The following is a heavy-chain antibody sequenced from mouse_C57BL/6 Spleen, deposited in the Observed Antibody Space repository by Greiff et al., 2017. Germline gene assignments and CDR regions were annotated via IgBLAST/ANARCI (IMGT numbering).Heavy chain of an antibody. J-gene: IGHJ4*01. CDR1: GFTFSDYG. Sequence: EVQLQESGGGLVKPGGSLKLSCAASGFTFSDYGMHWVRQAPEKGLEWVAYISSGSSTIYYADTVKGRFTISRDNAKNTLFLQMTSLRSEDTAMYYCARSLYYAMDYWGQGTSVTVSS. CDR2: ISSGSSTI. CDR3: ARSLYYAMDY. V-gene: IGHV5-17*01.